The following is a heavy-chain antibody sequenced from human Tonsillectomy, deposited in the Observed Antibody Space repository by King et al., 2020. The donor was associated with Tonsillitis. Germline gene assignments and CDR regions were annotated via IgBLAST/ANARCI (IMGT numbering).Heavy chain of an antibody. CDR1: GFTFSSYG. D-gene: IGHD3-9*01. CDR3: AKSQIYYDILTGVDY. J-gene: IGHJ4*02. V-gene: IGHV3-30*18. CDR2: ISYDGSNK. Sequence: VQLVESGGGVVQPGRSLRLSCAASGFTFSSYGMHLVRQAPGKGLEWVAVISYDGSNKYYADSVKGRFTISRDNSKNTLYLQMNSLRAEDTAVYYCAKSQIYYDILTGVDYWGQGTLVTVSS.